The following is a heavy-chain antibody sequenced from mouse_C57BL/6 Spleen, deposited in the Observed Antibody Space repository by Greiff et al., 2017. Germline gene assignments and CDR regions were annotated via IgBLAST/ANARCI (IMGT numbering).Heavy chain of an antibody. CDR2: IDPSDSET. V-gene: IGHV1-52*01. J-gene: IGHJ4*01. CDR3: ASDRGEAMDD. CDR1: GYTFTSYW. Sequence: QVQLQQPGAELVRPGSSVKLSCKASGYTFTSYWMHWVKQRPIQGLEWIGNIDPSDSETHYNQKFKDKATLTVDKSSSTAYMQLSSLTSEDSAVYYCASDRGEAMDDWGQGTSVTVSS.